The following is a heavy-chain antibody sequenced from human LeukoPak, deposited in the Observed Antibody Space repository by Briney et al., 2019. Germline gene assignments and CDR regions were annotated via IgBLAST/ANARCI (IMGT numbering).Heavy chain of an antibody. CDR2: VIPIFGTA. D-gene: IGHD3-10*01. V-gene: IGHV1-69*06. J-gene: IGHJ6*04. CDR3: AYYYGSGTYYYYGMDV. CDR1: GGTFSCYA. Sequence: ASVKVSCKASGGTFSCYAISWVRQAPGQGLEWMGGVIPIFGTANYAQKFQGRVTITADKSTSTAYMELSSLRSEDTAVYYCAYYYGSGTYYYYGMDVWGKGTTVTVSS.